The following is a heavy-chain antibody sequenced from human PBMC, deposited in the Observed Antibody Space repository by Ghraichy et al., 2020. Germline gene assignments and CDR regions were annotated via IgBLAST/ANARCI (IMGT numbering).Heavy chain of an antibody. D-gene: IGHD1-26*01. J-gene: IGHJ4*02. CDR2: ISSNGHYI. Sequence: GGSLRLSCAASGFPFYTYTMTWVRQTPGKGLEWVSSISSNGHYIYYADSVKGRFTISRDDAKNSLYLQMNSLRTEDTAVYYCASPPKWEIGYYFDRWGQGALVTVSS. CDR1: GFPFYTYT. CDR3: ASPPKWEIGYYFDR. V-gene: IGHV3-21*01.